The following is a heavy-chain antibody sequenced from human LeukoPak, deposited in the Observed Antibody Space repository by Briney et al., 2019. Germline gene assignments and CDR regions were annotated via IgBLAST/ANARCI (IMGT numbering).Heavy chain of an antibody. V-gene: IGHV4-39*01. CDR2: IFYSGST. D-gene: IGHD2-21*01. Sequence: SETLSLTCIVSGGSISSSNYYWGWIRQPPGKGLEWIGSIFYSGSTYYNPSLKSRVTISADTSMNQFSLKLSSVTAADTAVYYCAGPSCGGDCYSGFDYWGQGTLVTVSS. J-gene: IGHJ4*02. CDR3: AGPSCGGDCYSGFDY. CDR1: GGSISSSNYY.